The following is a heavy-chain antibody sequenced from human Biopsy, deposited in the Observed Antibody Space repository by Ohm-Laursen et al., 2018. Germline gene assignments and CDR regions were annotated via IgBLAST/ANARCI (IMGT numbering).Heavy chain of an antibody. D-gene: IGHD5-24*01. CDR2: ISYDGSSK. CDR1: GFTFSHYG. J-gene: IGHJ4*02. CDR3: ARGPSGVATIG. Sequence: SLRLSCAASGFTFSHYGLHWVRQAPGKGLEWVAVISYDGSSKYYADSVKGRFAVSRDDSNNALYLQMNSLRVEDTAVYYCARGPSGVATIGRGQGTLVTVSS. V-gene: IGHV3-30*03.